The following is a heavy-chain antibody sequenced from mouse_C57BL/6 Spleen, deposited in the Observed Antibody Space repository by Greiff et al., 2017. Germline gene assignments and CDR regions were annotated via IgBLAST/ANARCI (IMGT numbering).Heavy chain of an antibody. CDR3: ARGGGRYFDY. V-gene: IGHV1-59*01. J-gene: IGHJ2*01. Sequence: QVQLQQPGAELVRPGTSVKLSCKASGYTFTSYCMHWVKQRPGQGLEWIGVIDPSDSYTNYNQKFKGKATLTVDTSSSTAYMQLSSLTSEDSAVYYCARGGGRYFDYWGQGTTLTVSS. CDR2: IDPSDSYT. CDR1: GYTFTSYC.